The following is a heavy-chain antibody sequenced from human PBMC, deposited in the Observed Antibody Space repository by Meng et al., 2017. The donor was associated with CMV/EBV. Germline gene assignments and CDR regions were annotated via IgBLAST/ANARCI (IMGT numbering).Heavy chain of an antibody. D-gene: IGHD3-3*01. V-gene: IGHV4-34*01. CDR1: SFSGYY. Sequence: SFSGYYWSLIRQPPGKGLEWIGEINHSGSTNYNPSLKSRVTISVDTSKNQFSLKLSSVTAADTAVYYCARSSPLRFLEFLPPFRPNWGQGTLVTVSS. J-gene: IGHJ4*02. CDR2: INHSGST. CDR3: ARSSPLRFLEFLPPFRPN.